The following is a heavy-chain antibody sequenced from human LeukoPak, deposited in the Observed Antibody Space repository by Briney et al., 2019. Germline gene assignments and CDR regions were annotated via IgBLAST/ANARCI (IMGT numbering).Heavy chain of an antibody. CDR3: ARAVVLAYYYDSSGYLYNWFDP. J-gene: IGHJ5*02. V-gene: IGHV4-4*07. CDR2: IYTSGST. D-gene: IGHD3-22*01. CDR1: GGSISSYY. Sequence: SETLSLTCTVSGGSISSYYWSWVRQPAGKGLEWIGRIYTSGSTNYNPSLKSRVTMSVDTSKNQFSLKLSSVTAAHTAVYYCARAVVLAYYYDSSGYLYNWFDPWGQGTLVTVSS.